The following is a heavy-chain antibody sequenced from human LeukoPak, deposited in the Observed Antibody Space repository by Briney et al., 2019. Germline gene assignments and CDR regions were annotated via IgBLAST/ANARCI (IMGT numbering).Heavy chain of an antibody. CDR2: IYWNGDK. J-gene: IGHJ5*02. V-gene: IGHV2-5*01. CDR1: GFSLTTSGVG. D-gene: IGHD2-2*01. CDR3: AHSALGYCSSTSCLGWFDP. Sequence: SGPTLVKPTQTLTLTCTFSGFSLTTSGVGVGWVRQPPGKALEWHAFIYWNGDKRYSPSLKSRLTITKDTSKNQVVLTMTNMDPVDTATYYCAHSALGYCSSTSCLGWFDPWGQGTLVTVSS.